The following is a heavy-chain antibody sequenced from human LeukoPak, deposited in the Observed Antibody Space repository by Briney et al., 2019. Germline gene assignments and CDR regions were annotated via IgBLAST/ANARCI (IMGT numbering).Heavy chain of an antibody. J-gene: IGHJ6*03. Sequence: PGGSLRLSCAASGFTFSSYGMSWVRQAPGKGLEWVSAISGSGGSTYYADSVKGRFTISRDNSKNTLYLQMNSLRAEDTAVYYCARDQEWEPTTGGYYYYYMDVWGKGTTVTVSS. CDR2: ISGSGGST. D-gene: IGHD1-26*01. V-gene: IGHV3-23*01. CDR1: GFTFSSYG. CDR3: ARDQEWEPTTGGYYYYYMDV.